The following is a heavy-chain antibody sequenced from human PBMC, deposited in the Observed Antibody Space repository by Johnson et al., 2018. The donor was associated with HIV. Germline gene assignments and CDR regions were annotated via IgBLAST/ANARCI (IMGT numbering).Heavy chain of an antibody. CDR1: GFSFSDYY. D-gene: IGHD6-13*01. J-gene: IGHJ3*02. Sequence: QVQLVGSGGGLVKPGGSLRLSCAASGFSFSDYYMSWIRQAPGKGLEWISYMSSSGSTIYHAESVKGRFTISRDNSKNTLYLQMNSLRAEDTAVYYCARDECPLRAAAWKSAFDIWGQGTMVTVSS. CDR2: MSSSGSTI. CDR3: ARDECPLRAAAWKSAFDI. V-gene: IGHV3-11*04.